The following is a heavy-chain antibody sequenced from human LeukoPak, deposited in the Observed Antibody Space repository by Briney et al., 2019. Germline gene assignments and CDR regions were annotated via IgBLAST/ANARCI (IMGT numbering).Heavy chain of an antibody. D-gene: IGHD1/OR15-1a*01. Sequence: KPSETLSLTCAVSGGTFSGYYWSWIRQSPGKGLEWIGEIYHSGRTNYNPTLQSRATLSVDTSKGQFSLRLTSLTAADAGIYYCARANNLRFDSWGQETLVTVSS. CDR2: IYHSGRT. CDR1: GGTFSGYY. V-gene: IGHV4-34*01. CDR3: ARANNLRFDS. J-gene: IGHJ4*02.